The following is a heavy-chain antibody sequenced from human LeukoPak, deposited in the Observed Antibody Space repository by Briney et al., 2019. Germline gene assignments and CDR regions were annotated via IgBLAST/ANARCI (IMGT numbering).Heavy chain of an antibody. D-gene: IGHD3-3*01. J-gene: IGHJ4*02. CDR1: GGSFSGYY. Sequence: SETLSLTCAVYGGSFSGYYWSWIRQPPGKGPEWIGEINHSGSTNYNPSLKSRVTISVDTSKNQFSLKLSSVTAADTAVYYCAREFWSGYYRSYFDYWGQGTLVTVSS. CDR3: AREFWSGYYRSYFDY. CDR2: INHSGST. V-gene: IGHV4-34*01.